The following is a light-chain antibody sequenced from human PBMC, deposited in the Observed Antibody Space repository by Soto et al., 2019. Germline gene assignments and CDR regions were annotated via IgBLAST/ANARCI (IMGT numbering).Light chain of an antibody. CDR3: QQYGRSPFT. Sequence: EIVLTQSPGTLSLSTEERATLSCRASQSVSSNNLAWYQQRPGQAPRVVIYGASTRATGIPERFSGSGSGTDFTLTISRLEPEDFAVYYCQQYGRSPFTFGPGTKVDIK. CDR2: GAS. CDR1: QSVSSNN. J-gene: IGKJ3*01. V-gene: IGKV3-20*01.